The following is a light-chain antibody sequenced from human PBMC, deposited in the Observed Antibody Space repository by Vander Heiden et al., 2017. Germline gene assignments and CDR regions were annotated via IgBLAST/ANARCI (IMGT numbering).Light chain of an antibody. CDR3: SSDTSSSTVV. V-gene: IGLV2-14*01. Sequence: QPALTQPASVSGSPGQSITISCTGTSREVGGYNFVSWYQQPPGKAPKLMIDDVSNRPSGVSNRFAGSKSGNTASLTISGLQAEDAAYYYCSSDTSSSTVVFGGGTKLTVL. J-gene: IGLJ2*01. CDR2: DVS. CDR1: SREVGGYNF.